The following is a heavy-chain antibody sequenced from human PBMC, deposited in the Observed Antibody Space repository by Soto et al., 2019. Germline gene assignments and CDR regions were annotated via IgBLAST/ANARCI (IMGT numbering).Heavy chain of an antibody. Sequence: QVQLVQSGAEVKKPGSSVKVSCKASGGTFRTSAISWVRQAPGQGLEWVGGIMPVFRRPKYAQNFQGRVTVTADESPSTAYRELRSLRSDDTAVYSCARDKDRPQLGGNYYYILDVWGQGTAVTVSS. D-gene: IGHD3-3*02. CDR3: ARDKDRPQLGGNYYYILDV. V-gene: IGHV1-69*12. CDR1: GGTFRTSA. CDR2: IMPVFRRP. J-gene: IGHJ6*02.